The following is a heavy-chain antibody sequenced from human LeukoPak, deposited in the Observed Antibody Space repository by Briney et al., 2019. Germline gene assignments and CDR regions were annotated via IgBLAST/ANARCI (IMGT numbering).Heavy chain of an antibody. D-gene: IGHD3-22*01. CDR1: GGSISSSNYY. CDR2: IYYSGIT. J-gene: IGHJ4*02. Sequence: SETLSLTCTVSGGSISSSNYYWGWIRQPPGKGLEWIGSIYYSGITYYNPSLKSRVTISVETSNNQFSLKLSSVTAADTAMYYCARHYSSSGYLALFDYWGQGTLVTVSS. CDR3: ARHYSSSGYLALFDY. V-gene: IGHV4-39*01.